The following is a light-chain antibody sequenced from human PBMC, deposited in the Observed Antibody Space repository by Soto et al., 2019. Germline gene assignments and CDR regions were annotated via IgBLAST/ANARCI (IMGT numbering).Light chain of an antibody. Sequence: QSALTQPASVSGSPGQSITISCTGTSSDVGGYNLVSWYQQLPDKAPKLIIYEGSKRPSGVSIRFSGSKSGNTASLTISGRQAEDQSDYYCCSYSGSRTLVFGGGTKLTVL. J-gene: IGLJ2*01. CDR1: SSDVGGYNL. CDR2: EGS. V-gene: IGLV2-23*01. CDR3: CSYSGSRTLV.